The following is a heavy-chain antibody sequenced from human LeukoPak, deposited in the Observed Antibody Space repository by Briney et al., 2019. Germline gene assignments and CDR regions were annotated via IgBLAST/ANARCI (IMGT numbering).Heavy chain of an antibody. D-gene: IGHD1-26*01. J-gene: IGHJ6*02. Sequence: GGSLRLSCAASGFTFSSYTMNWVRQAPGKGLEWVSLISSSSSYIFYADSVKGRFTISRDNAKKSLYLQMNSLRAEDTAVYYCARDFKWELFYGMDVWGQGDTVTVSS. CDR1: GFTFSSYT. CDR3: ARDFKWELFYGMDV. V-gene: IGHV3-21*01. CDR2: ISSSSSYI.